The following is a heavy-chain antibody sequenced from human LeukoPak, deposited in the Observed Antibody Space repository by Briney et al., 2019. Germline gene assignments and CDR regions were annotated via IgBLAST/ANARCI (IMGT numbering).Heavy chain of an antibody. D-gene: IGHD3-22*01. CDR1: GFTFSSYS. CDR3: ARAGRYSYDSTGYYYDAFDI. V-gene: IGHV3-21*01. Sequence: GGSLRLSCAASGFTFSSYSMNWVRQAPGKGLEWVSSISSSSSYIYYADSVKGRFTISRDNAKNSLYLQMNSLRAEDTAVYYCARAGRYSYDSTGYYYDAFDIWGQGTMVTVSS. CDR2: ISSSSSYI. J-gene: IGHJ3*02.